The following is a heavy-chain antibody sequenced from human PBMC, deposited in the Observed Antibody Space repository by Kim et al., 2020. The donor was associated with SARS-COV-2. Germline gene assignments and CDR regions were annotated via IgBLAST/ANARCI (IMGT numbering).Heavy chain of an antibody. D-gene: IGHD6-13*01. J-gene: IGHJ6*02. Sequence: SLKSRVTISVDKSKNQFSLKLSSVTAADTAVYYCARDSWYDEYNYYGMDVWGQGTTVTVSS. V-gene: IGHV4-4*02. CDR3: ARDSWYDEYNYYGMDV.